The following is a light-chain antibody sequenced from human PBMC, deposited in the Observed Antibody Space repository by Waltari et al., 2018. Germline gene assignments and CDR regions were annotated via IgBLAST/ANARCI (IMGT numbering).Light chain of an antibody. CDR1: ILAKKY. CDR3: FSAADNNWV. Sequence: SYELTQPSSVSVSPGQTAKILCSGDILAKKYARWFQQKPGQAPLRLSYEDSERPSEIPGRFSGSSSGTTVTLTITGAHVEDEADYYCFSAADNNWVFGGGTKLTVL. CDR2: EDS. V-gene: IGLV3-27*01. J-gene: IGLJ3*02.